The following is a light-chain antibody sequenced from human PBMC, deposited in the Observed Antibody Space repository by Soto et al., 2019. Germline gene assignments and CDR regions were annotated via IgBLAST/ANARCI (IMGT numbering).Light chain of an antibody. V-gene: IGKV3-20*01. CDR3: QQYGGSPRT. CDR2: GAS. CDR1: QSVTSNS. J-gene: IGKJ1*01. Sequence: EILLTQSRGTLSLSPGERATLACRASQSVTSNSLAWYQQKPGQAPRLLIYGASSRVTGIPDRFTGSGSGTDFTLTIGRLEPEDFAVYYCQQYGGSPRTFGQGTKVDIK.